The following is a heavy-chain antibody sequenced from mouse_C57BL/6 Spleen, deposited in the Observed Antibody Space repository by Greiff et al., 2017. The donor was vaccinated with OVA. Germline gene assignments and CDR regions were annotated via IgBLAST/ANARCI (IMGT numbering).Heavy chain of an antibody. V-gene: IGHV5-9*01. Sequence: EVQRVESGGGLVKPGGSLKLSCAASGFTFSSYTMSWVRQTPEKRLEWVATISGGGGNTYYPDSVKGRFTISRDNAKNTLYLQMSSLRSEDTALYYCARIFGTTVVFDYWGQGTTLTVSS. D-gene: IGHD1-1*01. J-gene: IGHJ2*01. CDR1: GFTFSSYT. CDR2: ISGGGGNT. CDR3: ARIFGTTVVFDY.